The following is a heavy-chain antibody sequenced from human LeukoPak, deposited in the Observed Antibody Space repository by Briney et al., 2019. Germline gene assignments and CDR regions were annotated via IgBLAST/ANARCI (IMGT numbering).Heavy chain of an antibody. V-gene: IGHV4-4*02. CDR2: IYHSGST. CDR3: TRSGGIAVAGSFDY. D-gene: IGHD6-19*01. J-gene: IGHJ4*02. CDR1: GGSISSSNW. Sequence: SGTLSLTCAVSGGSISSSNWWSGVRQPPGKGLEWIGEIYHSGSTNYNPSLKSRVTISVDKSKNQFSLKLSSVTAADTAVYYCTRSGGIAVAGSFDYWGQGTLVTVSS.